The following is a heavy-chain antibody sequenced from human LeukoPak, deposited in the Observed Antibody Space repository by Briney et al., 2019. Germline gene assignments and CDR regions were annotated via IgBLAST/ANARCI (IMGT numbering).Heavy chain of an antibody. CDR1: GYTFIAYY. J-gene: IGHJ4*02. V-gene: IGHV1-2*02. CDR3: ARGGAYGSESYSLDY. CDR2: INPKSGGT. D-gene: IGHD3-10*01. Sequence: ASVKVSCKASGYTFIAYYIHWVRQAPGQGLEWMGWINPKSGGTNYAQKFQGRVTMTRDTSITTAYMELSRLRLDDTAIYYCARGGAYGSESYSLDYWGQGTLVTVSS.